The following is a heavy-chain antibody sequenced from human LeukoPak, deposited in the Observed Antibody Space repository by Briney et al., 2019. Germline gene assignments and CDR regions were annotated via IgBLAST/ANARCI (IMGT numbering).Heavy chain of an antibody. D-gene: IGHD2-2*01. Sequence: ASMKVSCKSSGFTFTDHYIHWVRQAPGQGLEWMGWINPNSGGTNYAQKFQGRVTMTRDTSISTAYMELSRLRSDDTAVYYCARDQYGCSSTSCYLAIGYWGQGTLVTVSS. CDR3: ARDQYGCSSTSCYLAIGY. CDR1: GFTFTDHY. J-gene: IGHJ4*02. CDR2: INPNSGGT. V-gene: IGHV1-2*02.